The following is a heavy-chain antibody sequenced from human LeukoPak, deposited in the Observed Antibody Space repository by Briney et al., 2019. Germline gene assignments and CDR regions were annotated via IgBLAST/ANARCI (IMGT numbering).Heavy chain of an antibody. V-gene: IGHV4-34*01. J-gene: IGHJ4*02. CDR2: INHSGSS. Sequence: PSETLSLTCAVYGGSFRGHYWSWIRQPPGKGLEWIGEINHSGSSSYNPSLRSRVTILVDTSKNQFSLKLSSVTAADTAVYYCTRELSGSQDYWGQGTLVTVSS. D-gene: IGHD3-22*01. CDR3: TRELSGSQDY. CDR1: GGSFRGHY.